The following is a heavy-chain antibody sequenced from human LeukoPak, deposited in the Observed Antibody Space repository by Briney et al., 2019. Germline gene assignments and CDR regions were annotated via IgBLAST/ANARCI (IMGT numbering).Heavy chain of an antibody. D-gene: IGHD3-9*01. V-gene: IGHV1-8*01. CDR2: MNPNSGNT. CDR3: ARGLYYDILTGYYGYYYYYYMDV. Sequence: GASVKVSCKASGYTFTSYDINWVRQATGQGLEWMGWMNPNSGNTGYAQKFQGRVTMTRNTSISTAYMELSSLRSEDTAVYCYARGLYYDILTGYYGYYYYYYMDVWGKGTTVTVSS. J-gene: IGHJ6*03. CDR1: GYTFTSYD.